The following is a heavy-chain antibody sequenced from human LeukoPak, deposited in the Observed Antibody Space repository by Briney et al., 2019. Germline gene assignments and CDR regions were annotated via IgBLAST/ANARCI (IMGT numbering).Heavy chain of an antibody. CDR1: GGSVSSGSYY. Sequence: SETLSLTCTVSGGSVSSGSYYWSWIRQPPGKGLEWIGYIHYSGSTNYNPSLKSRVTISVDTSKNQFSLKLSSVTAADTAVYYCARVAAVAHFDYWGQGTLVTVSS. V-gene: IGHV4-61*01. CDR2: IHYSGST. D-gene: IGHD6-19*01. J-gene: IGHJ4*02. CDR3: ARVAAVAHFDY.